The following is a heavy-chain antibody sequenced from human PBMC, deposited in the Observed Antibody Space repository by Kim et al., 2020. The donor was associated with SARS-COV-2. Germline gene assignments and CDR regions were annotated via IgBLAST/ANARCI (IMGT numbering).Heavy chain of an antibody. CDR3: ARDGNPDSGDYPAWFDP. V-gene: IGHV3-30-3*01. CDR1: GFTFSSYA. D-gene: IGHD4-17*01. Sequence: GGSLRLSCAASGFTFSSYAMHWVRQAPGKGLEWVAVISNDGSNKYYADSVKGRFTISRDNSKNTLYLQMNSLRAEDTAVYYCARDGNPDSGDYPAWFDP. J-gene: IGHJ5*02. CDR2: ISNDGSNK.